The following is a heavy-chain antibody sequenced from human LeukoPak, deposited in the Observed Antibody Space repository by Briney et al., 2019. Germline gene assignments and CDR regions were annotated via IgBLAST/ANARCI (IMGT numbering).Heavy chain of an antibody. J-gene: IGHJ5*02. Sequence: SETLSLTCTVSGGSISSSSYYWGWIRQPPGKGLEWIGSIYYSGSTYYNPSLKSRVTISVDMSKNQFSLKLSSVTAADTAVYYCARSRLQYSSGWESWFDPWGQGTLVTVSS. D-gene: IGHD6-19*01. CDR1: GGSISSSSYY. CDR2: IYYSGST. V-gene: IGHV4-39*07. CDR3: ARSRLQYSSGWESWFDP.